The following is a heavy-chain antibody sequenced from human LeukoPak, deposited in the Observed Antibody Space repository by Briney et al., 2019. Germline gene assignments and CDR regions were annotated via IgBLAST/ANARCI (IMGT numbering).Heavy chain of an antibody. CDR2: IYYSGST. Sequence: PSETLSLTCAVYGGSFSGYYWGWIRQPPGKGLEWIGSIYYSGSTYYNPSLKSRVTISVDTSKNQFSLKLSSVTAADTAVYYCARDHSGYEPDAFDIWGQGTMVTVSS. V-gene: IGHV4-34*01. CDR1: GGSFSGYY. CDR3: ARDHSGYEPDAFDI. J-gene: IGHJ3*02. D-gene: IGHD5-12*01.